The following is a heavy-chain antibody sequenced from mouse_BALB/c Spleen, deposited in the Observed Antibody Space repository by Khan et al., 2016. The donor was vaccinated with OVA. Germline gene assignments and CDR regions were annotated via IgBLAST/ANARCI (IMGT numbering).Heavy chain of an antibody. CDR1: GFTFSSYV. Sequence: EVKLMESGGDLVKPGGSLKLSCAASGFTFSSYVMSWVRQTPEKRLEWVASISSGGSTYYPDSVKGRFTISRDNARNILYLQMSSLRSEDTAMYYWAREAYRYDEYYFDYWGQGTTLTVSS. D-gene: IGHD2-14*01. CDR2: ISSGGST. V-gene: IGHV5-6-5*01. J-gene: IGHJ2*01. CDR3: AREAYRYDEYYFDY.